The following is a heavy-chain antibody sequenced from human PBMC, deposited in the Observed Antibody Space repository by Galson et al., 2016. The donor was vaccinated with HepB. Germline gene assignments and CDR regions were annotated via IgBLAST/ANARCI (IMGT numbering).Heavy chain of an antibody. CDR2: ISSSDTTI. Sequence: SLRLSCAATGFIFRDYYMSYIRQAPGKGLECVSYISSSDTTIYYADSVMGRFTISRDNAKNTLYLQMDSMRAEDTALYYCARENHYVLDVWGQGTTVTVSS. D-gene: IGHD1-14*01. CDR3: ARENHYVLDV. J-gene: IGHJ6*02. V-gene: IGHV3-11*04. CDR1: GFIFRDYY.